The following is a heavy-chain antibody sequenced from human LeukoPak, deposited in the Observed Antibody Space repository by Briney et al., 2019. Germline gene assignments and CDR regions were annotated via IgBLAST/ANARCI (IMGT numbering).Heavy chain of an antibody. V-gene: IGHV1-69*13. CDR1: GGTFSSYA. CDR2: VIPIFGTA. Sequence: ASVKVSCKASGGTFSSYAISWVRQAPGQGLEWMGGVIPIFGTANYAQKFQGRVTITADESTSTAYMELSSLRSEDTAVYYCARGHSDSGWGHYDYWGQGTLVTVSS. J-gene: IGHJ4*02. D-gene: IGHD6-19*01. CDR3: ARGHSDSGWGHYDY.